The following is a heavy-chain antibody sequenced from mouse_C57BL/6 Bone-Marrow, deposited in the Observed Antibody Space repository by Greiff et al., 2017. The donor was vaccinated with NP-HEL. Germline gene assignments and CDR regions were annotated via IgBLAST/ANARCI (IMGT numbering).Heavy chain of an antibody. CDR3: ARLLFITTVPWYFDV. V-gene: IGHV1-80*01. Sequence: VKLQESGAELVKPGASVKISCKASGYAFSSYWMNWVKQRPGKGLEWIGQIYPGDGDTNYNGKFKGKATLTADKSSSTAYMQLSSLTSEDSAVYFCARLLFITTVPWYFDVWGTGTTVTVSS. CDR1: GYAFSSYW. J-gene: IGHJ1*03. CDR2: IYPGDGDT. D-gene: IGHD1-1*01.